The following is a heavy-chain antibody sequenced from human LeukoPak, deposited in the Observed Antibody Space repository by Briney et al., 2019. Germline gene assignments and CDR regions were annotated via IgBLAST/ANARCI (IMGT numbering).Heavy chain of an antibody. V-gene: IGHV3-74*01. CDR3: AREYGQNPLHFDY. CDR2: INMDGSTT. Sequence: PGGSLRLSRTASGFTLSHYLIHWVRQAPGKGLVWVSRINMDGSTTTYADPVKGRFTISRDNAKNTLYLQMNSLRAEDTAVFYCAREYGQNPLHFDYWGQGTLVTVSS. D-gene: IGHD2/OR15-2a*01. J-gene: IGHJ4*02. CDR1: GFTLSHYL.